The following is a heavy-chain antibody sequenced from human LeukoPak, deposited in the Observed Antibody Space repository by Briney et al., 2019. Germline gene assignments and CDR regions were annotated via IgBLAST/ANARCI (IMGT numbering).Heavy chain of an antibody. CDR2: IYYSGST. D-gene: IGHD3-22*01. Sequence: PSETLSLTCTVSGGSISSGGYYWSWIRQHPGKGLEWIGYIYYSGSTYYNPSLKSRVTISVDTSKNQFSLKLSSVTAADSAVYYCAREDPDSSGYYYVAYWGQGTLVTVSS. CDR1: GGSISSGGYY. CDR3: AREDPDSSGYYYVAY. V-gene: IGHV4-31*03. J-gene: IGHJ4*02.